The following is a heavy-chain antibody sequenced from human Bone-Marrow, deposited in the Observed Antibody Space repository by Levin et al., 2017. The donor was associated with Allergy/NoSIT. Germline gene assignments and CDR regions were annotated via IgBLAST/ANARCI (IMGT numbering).Heavy chain of an antibody. CDR1: GFSFSTYA. V-gene: IGHV3-48*01. J-gene: IGHJ4*02. CDR3: TTGNGLVDY. CDR2: ISSSSGTR. Sequence: GGSLRLSCAASGFSFSTYAMNWARQAPGKGPEWVSYISSSSGTRDYADSVRGRFTISRDNARNSLYLQMTSLRAEDTAIYYCTTGNGLVDYWGQGTLVTVSS. D-gene: IGHD2-15*01.